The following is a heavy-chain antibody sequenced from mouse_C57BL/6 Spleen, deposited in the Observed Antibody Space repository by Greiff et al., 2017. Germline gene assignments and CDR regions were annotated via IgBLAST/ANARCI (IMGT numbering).Heavy chain of an antibody. CDR2: INPGSGGT. Sequence: QVQLQQSGAELVRPGTSVKVSCKASGYAFTNYLLAWVKQRPGQGLEWVGVINPGSGGTNYNEKFKGKATLTADKSSSTAYMQLSSLTSEDSAVYFCARSDLYYFDYWGQGTTLTVSS. CDR1: GYAFTNYL. CDR3: ARSDLYYFDY. J-gene: IGHJ2*01. V-gene: IGHV1-54*01.